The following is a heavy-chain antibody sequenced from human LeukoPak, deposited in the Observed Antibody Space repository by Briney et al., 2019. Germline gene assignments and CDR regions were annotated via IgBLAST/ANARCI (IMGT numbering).Heavy chain of an antibody. V-gene: IGHV1-69*06. Sequence: SVKVPCKASGGTFSSYAISWVRQPPGQGLEWMGGIIPIFGTANYAQKFQDRVTITADKSTSTAYIELSRLRSEDTGVYYCARDSSRLGELDYWGQGTLVTVSS. CDR1: GGTFSSYA. D-gene: IGHD3-16*01. J-gene: IGHJ4*02. CDR3: ARDSSRLGELDY. CDR2: IIPIFGTA.